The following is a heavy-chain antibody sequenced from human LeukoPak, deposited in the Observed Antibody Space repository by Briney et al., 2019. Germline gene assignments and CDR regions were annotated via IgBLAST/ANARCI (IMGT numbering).Heavy chain of an antibody. CDR2: IKSKTDGGTT. Sequence: PGGSLRLSCAASGFTFSNAWMSWVRQAPGKGLEWVGRIKSKTDGGTTDYAAPVKGRFTISRDDSKNTLYLQMNSLKTEDTAVYYCTTTYDFWSGYPTQVYYYMDVWGKGTTVTVSS. D-gene: IGHD3-3*01. V-gene: IGHV3-15*01. CDR3: TTTYDFWSGYPTQVYYYMDV. J-gene: IGHJ6*03. CDR1: GFTFSNAW.